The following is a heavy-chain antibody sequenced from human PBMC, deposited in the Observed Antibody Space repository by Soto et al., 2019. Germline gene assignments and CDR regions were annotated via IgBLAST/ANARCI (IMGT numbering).Heavy chain of an antibody. CDR2: IYWNDGK. Sequence: QITLKESGPTLIKPTQTLTLTCTFSGFSLTTSGVAVGWIRQPPGKALEWLAVIYWNDGKRFSPSLRTRLTITKDTSKKQVVLTITNMDPVDTATYFCAHSRSAIPAYFDYWGQGTLVSVSS. CDR3: AHSRSAIPAYFDY. J-gene: IGHJ4*02. CDR1: GFSLTTSGVA. D-gene: IGHD2-2*01. V-gene: IGHV2-5*01.